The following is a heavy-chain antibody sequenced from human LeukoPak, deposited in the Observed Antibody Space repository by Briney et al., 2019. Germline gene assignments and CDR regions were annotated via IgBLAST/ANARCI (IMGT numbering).Heavy chain of an antibody. CDR3: ARRPMVTYYFDY. CDR2: INAGNGNT. J-gene: IGHJ4*02. V-gene: IGHV1-3*01. Sequence: GASVKVSCKASGYTFTSYYMHWVRQAPGQRLEWMGWINAGNGNTKYSQKFQGRVTITRDTSASTAYMELSSLRSEDTAVYYCARRPMVTYYFDYWGQGTLVTVSS. D-gene: IGHD5-18*01. CDR1: GYTFTSYY.